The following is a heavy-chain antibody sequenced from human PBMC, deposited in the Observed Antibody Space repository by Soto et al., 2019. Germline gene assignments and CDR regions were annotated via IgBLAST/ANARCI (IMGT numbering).Heavy chain of an antibody. CDR1: GFTFSSYS. V-gene: IGHV3-21*01. CDR3: ARDPSYYYDSSGYYSYFDY. D-gene: IGHD3-22*01. J-gene: IGHJ4*02. Sequence: GGSLRPSCAASGFTFSSYSMNWVRQAPGKGLEWVSSISSSSSYIYYADSVKGRFTISRDNAKNSLYLQMNSLRAEDTAVNYGARDPSYYYDSSGYYSYFDYWGRGSLVSVSS. CDR2: ISSSSSYI.